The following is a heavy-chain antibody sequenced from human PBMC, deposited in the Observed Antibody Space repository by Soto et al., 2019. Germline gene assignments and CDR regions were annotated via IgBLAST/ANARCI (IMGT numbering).Heavy chain of an antibody. CDR2: ISSSGSTI. CDR3: ARDRGDYYDSSGYSYYYYGMDV. Sequence: QVQLVESGGGLVKPGGSLRLSCAASGFTFSDYYMSWIRQAPGKGLEWVSYISSSGSTIYYADSVKGRFTISRDNAKNSLYLQMNSLRAEDTAVYYCARDRGDYYDSSGYSYYYYGMDVWGQGTTVTVSS. CDR1: GFTFSDYY. J-gene: IGHJ6*02. V-gene: IGHV3-11*01. D-gene: IGHD3-22*01.